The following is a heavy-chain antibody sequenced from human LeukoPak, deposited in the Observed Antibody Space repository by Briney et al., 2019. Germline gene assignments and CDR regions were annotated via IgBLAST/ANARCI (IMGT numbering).Heavy chain of an antibody. J-gene: IGHJ6*03. CDR3: ARGYCTNGVCYYYYYYYMDV. CDR2: MSYDGSNK. D-gene: IGHD2-8*01. V-gene: IGHV3-30*04. CDR1: GFTFSSYA. Sequence: GGSLRLSCAASGFTFSSYAMHWVRQAPGKGLEWVAVMSYDGSNKYYADSVKGRFTISRDNSKNTLYLQMNSLRAEDTAVYYCARGYCTNGVCYYYYYYYMDVWGKGTTVTVSS.